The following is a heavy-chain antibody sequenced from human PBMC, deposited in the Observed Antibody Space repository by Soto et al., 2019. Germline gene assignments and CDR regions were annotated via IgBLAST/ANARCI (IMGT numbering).Heavy chain of an antibody. J-gene: IGHJ4*02. Sequence: PSETLSLTCTVSGGSISSGCYYWSWLRQHPGKGLEWIGEINHSGSTNYNPSLKSRVTISVDTSKNQFPLKLTSVTAADTAVYYCARGKITGLFDYWGQGTLVTVSS. V-gene: IGHV4-39*06. CDR2: INHSGST. CDR1: GGSISSGCYY. CDR3: ARGKITGLFDY. D-gene: IGHD2-8*02.